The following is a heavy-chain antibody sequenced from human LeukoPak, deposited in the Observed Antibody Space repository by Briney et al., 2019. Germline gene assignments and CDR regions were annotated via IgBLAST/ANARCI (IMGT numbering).Heavy chain of an antibody. CDR3: ARILRLTGSFDP. D-gene: IGHD3-16*01. V-gene: IGHV1-18*01. CDR2: ISTYNGNT. CDR1: GYTFTSYG. J-gene: IGHJ5*02. Sequence: ATVTVSFKASGYTFTSYGINWVRQAPGQGLEWMGWISTYNGNTNYAQKLQGRVTMTTDTSTSTAYMELRSLRSDDTAVYYFARILRLTGSFDPWGQGTLVTVSS.